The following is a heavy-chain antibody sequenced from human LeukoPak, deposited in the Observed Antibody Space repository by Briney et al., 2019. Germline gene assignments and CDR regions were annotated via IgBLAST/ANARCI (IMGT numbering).Heavy chain of an antibody. CDR1: GYTFTSYG. J-gene: IGHJ4*02. D-gene: IGHD3-22*01. CDR3: ARGTPGYYDSSGYYYLPFDY. Sequence: GASVKVSCKASGYTFTSYGISWVRQAPGQGLEWMGWISAYNGNTNYAQKLQGRVTMTTDTPTSTAYMELRSLRSDDTAVYYCARGTPGYYDSSGYYYLPFDYWGQGTLVTVSS. V-gene: IGHV1-18*01. CDR2: ISAYNGNT.